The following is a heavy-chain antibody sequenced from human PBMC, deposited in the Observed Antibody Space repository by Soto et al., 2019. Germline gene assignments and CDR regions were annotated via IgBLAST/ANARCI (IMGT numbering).Heavy chain of an antibody. V-gene: IGHV3-49*03. CDR3: TRESGYYYVSSRSPGPFDY. J-gene: IGHJ4*02. Sequence: GGSLRLSCTASGFTFGDYAMSWFRQAPGKGLEWVGFIRSKAYGGTTEYAASVKGRFTISRDDSKSIAYLQMNSLKTEDTAVYYCTRESGYYYVSSRSPGPFDYWCQGPLVTVSS. CDR2: IRSKAYGGTT. D-gene: IGHD3-22*01. CDR1: GFTFGDYA.